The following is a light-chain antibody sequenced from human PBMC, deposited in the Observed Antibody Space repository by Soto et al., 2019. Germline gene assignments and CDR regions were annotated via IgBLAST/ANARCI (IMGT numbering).Light chain of an antibody. CDR1: QSISSY. Sequence: DIQMTQSPSSLSASVGDRVTITCRASQSISSYLNWYQQKPGKAPKLLIYAASSLQSGVPSRFSGSGSGTDFTLTIXSXXXXXXXXXXXQQSYSTPRTFGQGTRLEIK. CDR2: AAS. J-gene: IGKJ5*01. CDR3: QQSYSTPRT. V-gene: IGKV1-39*01.